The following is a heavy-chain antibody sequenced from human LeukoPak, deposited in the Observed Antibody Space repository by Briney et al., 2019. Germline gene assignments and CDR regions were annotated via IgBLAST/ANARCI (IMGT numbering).Heavy chain of an antibody. J-gene: IGHJ4*02. D-gene: IGHD4-23*01. Sequence: SETLSLTCTVSGYSISSGYLWGWIRQPPGKGLEWIGSIDGSGTSYYNPSLKSRVTISVDTSKNHFSLKLRSVSAADTAIYYCATSEGGGFFDYWGQGTPVTVSS. V-gene: IGHV4-38-2*02. CDR2: IDGSGTS. CDR3: ATSEGGGFFDY. CDR1: GYSISSGYL.